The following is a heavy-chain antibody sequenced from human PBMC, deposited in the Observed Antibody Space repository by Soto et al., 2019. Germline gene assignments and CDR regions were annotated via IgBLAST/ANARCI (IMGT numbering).Heavy chain of an antibody. CDR1: GGSISSGGYY. CDR3: ARVVVSIAARNAFDI. CDR2: IYYSGST. D-gene: IGHD6-6*01. V-gene: IGHV4-31*03. Sequence: PSETLSLTCTVSGGSISSGGYYWSWIRQHPGKGLEWIGYIYYSGSTYYNPSLKSRVTISVDTSKNQFSLKLSSVTAADTAVYYCARVVVSIAARNAFDIWGQGTMVTVSS. J-gene: IGHJ3*02.